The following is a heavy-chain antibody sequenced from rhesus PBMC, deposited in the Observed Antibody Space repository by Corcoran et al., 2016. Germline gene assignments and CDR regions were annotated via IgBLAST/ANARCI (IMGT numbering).Heavy chain of an antibody. V-gene: IGHV4-122*02. CDR2: ITYSGST. CDR3: ARLGATPSSNSLDV. D-gene: IGHD1-44*02. J-gene: IGHJ5-2*02. CDR1: GGSISSIYYY. Sequence: QVQLQESGPGLVKPSETLSLTCAVSGGSISSIYYYLSCIRQAPGKGLEWIEYITYSGSTSYNPSLKSRVTISRDTSKNQFSLKLSSVTAADTAVYYCARLGATPSSNSLDVWGRGVLVTVSS.